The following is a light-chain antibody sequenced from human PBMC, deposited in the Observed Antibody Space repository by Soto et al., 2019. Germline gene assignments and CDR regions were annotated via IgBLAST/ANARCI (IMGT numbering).Light chain of an antibody. Sequence: QSALTQPASVSGPPGQSITISCTGPSSDVGGYNYVSWYQHHPGKAPRLVIYDVTNRPSGISDRFSGSKSGNTASLTISGLLAEDEADYYCTSYTSISTYVFGTGTKLTVL. CDR2: DVT. V-gene: IGLV2-14*01. CDR1: SSDVGGYNY. J-gene: IGLJ1*01. CDR3: TSYTSISTYV.